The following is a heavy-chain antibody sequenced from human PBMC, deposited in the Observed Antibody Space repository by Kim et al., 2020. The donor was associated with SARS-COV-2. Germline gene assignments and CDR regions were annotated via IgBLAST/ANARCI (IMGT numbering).Heavy chain of an antibody. CDR3: ARGSFQQGFDP. D-gene: IGHD6-13*01. CDR2: IKSDGSDT. V-gene: IGHV3-74*01. CDR1: GFTFSSYW. Sequence: GGSLRLSCEASGFTFSSYWMNWVRQGPGKGLVWVSRIKSDGSDTHYADSVKGRFTISRDNAKNTLHLQLNSLGVEDTAIYYCARGSFQQGFDPWGQGTLVTVYS. J-gene: IGHJ5*02.